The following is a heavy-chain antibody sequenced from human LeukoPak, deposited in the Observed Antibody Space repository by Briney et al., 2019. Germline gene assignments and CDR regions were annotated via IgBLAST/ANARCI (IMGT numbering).Heavy chain of an antibody. Sequence: GGSLRLSCGGSGLSLSGQWMNWVRQAPGQGLEWVANIKYDGIEKYYVASVRGRFTISRDDAKNSLSLQMNNMRAEDTAVYYCAFNNNFKYWGQGTQVTVSS. CDR2: IKYDGIEK. D-gene: IGHD4-11*01. V-gene: IGHV3-7*01. CDR3: AFNNNFKY. J-gene: IGHJ4*02. CDR1: GLSLSGQW.